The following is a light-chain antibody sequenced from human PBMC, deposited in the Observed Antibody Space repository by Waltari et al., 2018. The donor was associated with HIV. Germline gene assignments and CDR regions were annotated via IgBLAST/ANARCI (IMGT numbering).Light chain of an antibody. Sequence: QSALTQPPSASGSPGQSVTISCTGASSALGVYNSVSWYQQRPGKAPKIIISEVSKRASGVPNRFSGSTPGNTASLTVSGLQADDEAEYFCSFYGGSNILVFGGGTKLTVL. CDR2: EVS. CDR3: SFYGGSNILV. CDR1: SSALGVYNS. V-gene: IGLV2-8*01. J-gene: IGLJ2*01.